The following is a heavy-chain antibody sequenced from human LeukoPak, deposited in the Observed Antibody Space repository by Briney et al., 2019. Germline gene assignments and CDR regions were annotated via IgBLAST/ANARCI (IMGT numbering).Heavy chain of an antibody. J-gene: IGHJ5*02. CDR1: GYSFTGYY. V-gene: IGHV1-2*02. CDR2: INPDSGDT. Sequence: PLASVKVSCKASGYSFTGYYLHWVRQAPGQGLEWMGWINPDSGDTNHLQQFQGRVTMTRDTSITTAYMELSRLRSDDTAVYYCTRDLLGGSGTFDPWGQGTLVTVSS. D-gene: IGHD3-10*01. CDR3: TRDLLGGSGTFDP.